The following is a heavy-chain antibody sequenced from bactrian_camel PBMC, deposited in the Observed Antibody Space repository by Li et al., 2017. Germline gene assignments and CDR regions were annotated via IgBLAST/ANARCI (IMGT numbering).Heavy chain of an antibody. CDR1: GYRYNYTC. Sequence: HVQLVESGGGTVQAGGSLRLSCSYSGYRYNYTCMGWFRQAPGKEREGVAAIMILGATTYYADSVKGRFTISQDNAKNMVYLQVNGLKAEDTAMYYCAAGWSFGVGTLLRRHYNYWGQGTQVTVS. CDR2: IMILGATT. V-gene: IGHV3S54*01. CDR3: AAGWSFGVGTLLRRHYNY. J-gene: IGHJ4*01. D-gene: IGHD3*01.